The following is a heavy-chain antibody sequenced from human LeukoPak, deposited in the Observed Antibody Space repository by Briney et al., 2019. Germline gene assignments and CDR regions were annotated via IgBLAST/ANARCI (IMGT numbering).Heavy chain of an antibody. CDR2: IQYDESDK. J-gene: IGHJ4*02. Sequence: GGSLRLSCAASGLTFSTSGMPWVRQAPGKGLEWVAFIQYDESDKYYADSVRGRLTISRDNSKNTLYLQMNSLRAEDTAVYYCAREGGIIVAGKFDSWGQGTLVTVSS. CDR3: AREGGIIVAGKFDS. V-gene: IGHV3-30*02. CDR1: GLTFSTSG. D-gene: IGHD6-19*01.